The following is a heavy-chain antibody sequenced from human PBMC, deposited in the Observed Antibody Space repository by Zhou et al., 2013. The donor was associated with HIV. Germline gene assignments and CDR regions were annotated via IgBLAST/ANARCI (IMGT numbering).Heavy chain of an antibody. Sequence: QVQLVQSGAEVKKPGASVKVSCKASGYTFTGYYMHWVRQAPGQGLEWMGWINPNSGGTNYAQKFQGRVTMTRDTSISTAYMELSRLRSDDTAVYYCARDVVVAATRAAFDIWGQGTMVTVSS. CDR3: ARDVVVAATRAAFDI. CDR2: INPNSGGT. J-gene: IGHJ3*02. V-gene: IGHV1-2*02. D-gene: IGHD2-15*01. CDR1: GYTFTGYY.